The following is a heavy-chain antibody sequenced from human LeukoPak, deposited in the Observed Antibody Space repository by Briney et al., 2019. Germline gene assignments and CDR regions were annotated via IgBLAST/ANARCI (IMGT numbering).Heavy chain of an antibody. J-gene: IGHJ4*02. V-gene: IGHV4-30-4*01. CDR2: IYNRGST. CDR1: GGSISSGDYY. CDR3: ARDSLYYFDY. Sequence: SETLSLTCTVSGGSISSGDYYWSWIRQPPGKGLEWIGYIYNRGSTNYNPSLKSRVTISVDTSKNQFSLKLSSVTAADTAVYYCARDSLYYFDYWGQGTLVTVSS.